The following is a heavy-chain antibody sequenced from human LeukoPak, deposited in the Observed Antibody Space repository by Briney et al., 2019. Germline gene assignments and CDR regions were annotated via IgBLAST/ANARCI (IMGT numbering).Heavy chain of an antibody. J-gene: IGHJ4*02. CDR3: AKVLTVAGNTMGDY. V-gene: IGHV3-30*18. CDR2: ISYDGSNK. D-gene: IGHD3-10*01. Sequence: GGSLRLSCAASGFTFSSYGMHWVRQAPGKGLELVAVISYDGSNKYYADSVKGRFTISRDNSKNTLYLQMNSLRAEDTAVYYCAKVLTVAGNTMGDYWGQGTLVTVSS. CDR1: GFTFSSYG.